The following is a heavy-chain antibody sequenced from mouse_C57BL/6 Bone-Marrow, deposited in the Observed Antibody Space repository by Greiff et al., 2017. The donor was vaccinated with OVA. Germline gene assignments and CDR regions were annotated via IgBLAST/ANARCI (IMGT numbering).Heavy chain of an antibody. D-gene: IGHD3-3*01. CDR1: GYTFTSYG. Sequence: QVQLKQSGAELARPGASVKLSCKASGYTFTSYGISWVKKRTGQGLEWIGEIYPRSGNTYYNEKFKGKATLTADKSSSTAYMELRSLTSEDSAVYFCARWGDAWFAYWGQGTLVTVSA. J-gene: IGHJ3*01. CDR2: IYPRSGNT. V-gene: IGHV1-81*01. CDR3: ARWGDAWFAY.